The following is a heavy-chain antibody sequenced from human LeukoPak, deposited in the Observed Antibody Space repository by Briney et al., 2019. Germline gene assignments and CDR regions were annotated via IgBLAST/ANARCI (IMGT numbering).Heavy chain of an antibody. J-gene: IGHJ3*02. D-gene: IGHD2-15*01. CDR2: MNPNSGNT. Sequence: ASVKVSCKASGYTFTSYDINWVRQATGQGLEWMGWMNPNSGNTGYAQKFQGRVTMTRNTSISTAYMELSSLRSEDTAVYYCAGLGYCSGGSCSDALDIWGQGTMVTVSS. CDR1: GYTFTSYD. V-gene: IGHV1-8*01. CDR3: AGLGYCSGGSCSDALDI.